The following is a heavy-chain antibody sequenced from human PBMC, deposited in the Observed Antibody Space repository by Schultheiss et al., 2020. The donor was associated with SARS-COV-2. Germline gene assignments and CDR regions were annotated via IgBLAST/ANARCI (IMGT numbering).Heavy chain of an antibody. CDR2: IYYSGST. J-gene: IGHJ6*02. CDR1: GGSISSYY. Sequence: SETLSLTCTVSGGSISSYYWSWIRQPPGKELEWIAYIYYSGSTSYNPSLKSRVTISVDTSKNQFSLKLSSVTAADTAVYYCARDRWDSYYYYGMDVWGQGTTVTVSS. V-gene: IGHV4-59*01. CDR3: ARDRWDSYYYYGMDV. D-gene: IGHD1-26*01.